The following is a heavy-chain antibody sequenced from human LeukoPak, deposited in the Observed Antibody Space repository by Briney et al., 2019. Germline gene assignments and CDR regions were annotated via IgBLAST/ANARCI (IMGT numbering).Heavy chain of an antibody. D-gene: IGHD1-7*01. CDR3: ARDIWAFGQNYNWFDP. CDR1: GGTFSSYA. CDR2: IIPIFGTA. Sequence: SVKVSCKASGGTFSSYAISWVRQAPGQGLEWMGGIIPIFGTANYAQKFQGRVTITADESTSTAYIELSSLRSEDTAVYYCARDIWAFGQNYNWFDPWGQGTLVTVSS. J-gene: IGHJ5*02. V-gene: IGHV1-69*13.